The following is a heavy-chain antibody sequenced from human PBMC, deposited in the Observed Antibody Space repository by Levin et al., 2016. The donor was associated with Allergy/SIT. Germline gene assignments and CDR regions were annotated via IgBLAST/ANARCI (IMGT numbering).Heavy chain of an antibody. CDR2: IVVGSGNT. J-gene: IGHJ5*02. Sequence: SVKVSCKASGFTFTSSAVQWVRQARGQRLEWIGWIVVGSGNTNYAQKFQERVTITRDMSTSTAYMELSSLRSEDTAVYYCAAFSNLPLPYNWFDPWGQGTLVTVSS. CDR1: GFTFTSSA. CDR3: AAFSNLPLPYNWFDP. D-gene: IGHD1-14*01. V-gene: IGHV1-58*01.